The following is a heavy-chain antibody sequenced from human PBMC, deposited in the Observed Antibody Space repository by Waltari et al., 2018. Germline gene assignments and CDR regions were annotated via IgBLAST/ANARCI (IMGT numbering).Heavy chain of an antibody. D-gene: IGHD2-2*01. CDR1: GGSMTPYY. Sequence: QLQLQESGPGLVKPSEPLSLTCNVSGGSMTPYYWTWMRQTPGKGLEWIGCILYSGTTNYNPSLKSRVTISVDTSKNQFSLQVTSVTAADTAVYYCARGTSSAKESALRFWGQGTLVTVSS. J-gene: IGHJ3*01. CDR3: ARGTSSAKESALRF. CDR2: ILYSGTT. V-gene: IGHV4-59*01.